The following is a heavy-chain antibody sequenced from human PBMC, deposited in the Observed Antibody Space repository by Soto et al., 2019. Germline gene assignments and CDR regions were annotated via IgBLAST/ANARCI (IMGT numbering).Heavy chain of an antibody. CDR2: ISAYNGNT. CDR1: GYTFNSYG. Sequence: ASVKVSCKASGYTFNSYGISWVRQAPGQGLEWMGWISAYNGNTNYAQKLQGRVTMTTDTSTSTAYMELRSLRSDDTAVYYCARGYYDSSGYYYVDWFDPWGQGTLVTVSS. J-gene: IGHJ5*02. V-gene: IGHV1-18*01. D-gene: IGHD3-22*01. CDR3: ARGYYDSSGYYYVDWFDP.